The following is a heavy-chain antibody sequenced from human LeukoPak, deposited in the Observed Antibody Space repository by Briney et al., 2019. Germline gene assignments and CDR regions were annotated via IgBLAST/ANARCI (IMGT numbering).Heavy chain of an antibody. D-gene: IGHD6-13*01. CDR2: IYYSGNT. J-gene: IGHJ3*02. Sequence: SETLSLTCTVSGASINSYYWSWLRQPPGEGLEWIGYIYYSGNTHYNPSLKSRVTISKDTSKNQFSLKLSSVTAADTAMYYCARDPGHTSSWTFDIWGQGTMVTVSS. CDR1: GASINSYY. CDR3: ARDPGHTSSWTFDI. V-gene: IGHV4-59*01.